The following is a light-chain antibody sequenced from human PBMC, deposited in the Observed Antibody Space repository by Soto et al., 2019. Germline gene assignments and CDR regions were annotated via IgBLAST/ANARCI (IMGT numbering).Light chain of an antibody. CDR3: QSYDSSLSGYV. J-gene: IGLJ1*01. V-gene: IGLV1-40*01. CDR1: SSNIGSNY. Sequence: QSVLTQPPSASGTPGQRVTISCSGSSSNIGSNYVYWYQQVPGTAPKLLIYENNNRPSGVPDRFSGSKSGTSASLAITGLQAEDEAEYYCQSYDSSLSGYVFGTGTKLTVL. CDR2: ENN.